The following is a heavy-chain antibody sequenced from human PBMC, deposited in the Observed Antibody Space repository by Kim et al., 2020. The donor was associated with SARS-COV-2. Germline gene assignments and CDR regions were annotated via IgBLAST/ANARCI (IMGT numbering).Heavy chain of an antibody. D-gene: IGHD1-20*01. CDR1: GGTFSSYA. J-gene: IGHJ3*02. Sequence: SVKVSCKASGGTFSSYAISWVRQAPGQGLEWMGRIIPILGIANYAQKFQGRVTITADKSTSTAYMELSSLRSEDTAVYYCARALTGTTSDAFDIWGQGTMVTVSS. V-gene: IGHV1-69*04. CDR3: ARALTGTTSDAFDI. CDR2: IIPILGIA.